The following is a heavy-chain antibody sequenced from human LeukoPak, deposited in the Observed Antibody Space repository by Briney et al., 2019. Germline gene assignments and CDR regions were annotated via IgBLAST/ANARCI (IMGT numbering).Heavy chain of an antibody. D-gene: IGHD4-17*01. Sequence: GGSLRLSCAASGFTFSSYAMSWVRQAPGKGLEWVSGISGSGDNTYYADSVKGRFTISRDNSKNTLYLQMNSLRAEDTAVYYCAKDRTTGIFDYWGQGTLVTVSS. J-gene: IGHJ4*02. CDR1: GFTFSSYA. CDR2: ISGSGDNT. CDR3: AKDRTTGIFDY. V-gene: IGHV3-23*01.